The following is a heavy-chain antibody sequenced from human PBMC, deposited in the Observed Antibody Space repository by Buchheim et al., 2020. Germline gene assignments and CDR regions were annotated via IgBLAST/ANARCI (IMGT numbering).Heavy chain of an antibody. D-gene: IGHD6-13*01. CDR2: ISSSGSTI. Sequence: QVQLVESGGGLVKPGGSLRLSCAASGFTFSDYYMSWIRQAPGKGLEWVSYISSSGSTIYYADSVKGRFTISTDNAKNSLYLKMNSLRAEDTAVYYCARDFFLKQQLVLRGYYFDYWGQGTL. CDR1: GFTFSDYY. CDR3: ARDFFLKQQLVLRGYYFDY. J-gene: IGHJ4*02. V-gene: IGHV3-11*01.